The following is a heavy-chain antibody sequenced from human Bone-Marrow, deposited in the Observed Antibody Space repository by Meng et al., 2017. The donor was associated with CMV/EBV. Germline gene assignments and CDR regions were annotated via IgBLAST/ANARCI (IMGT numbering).Heavy chain of an antibody. CDR3: ARGRVCISSWYYLGPGAFDY. V-gene: IGHV4-34*01. Sequence: SETLSLTCAVYGGSFSGYYWSWIRQPPGKGLEWIGEINHRGSTNYNPSLKSRVTISVDTSKNHFSLKLRSVTAADTAVYYCARGRVCISSWYYLGPGAFDYWGQGTLVTVSS. D-gene: IGHD6-13*01. J-gene: IGHJ4*02. CDR2: INHRGST. CDR1: GGSFSGYY.